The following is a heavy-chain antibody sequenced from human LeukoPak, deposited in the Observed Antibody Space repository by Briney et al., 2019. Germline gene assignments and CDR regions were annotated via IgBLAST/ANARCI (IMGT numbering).Heavy chain of an antibody. D-gene: IGHD3-10*01. CDR3: ATTVRFGESLYGMPDY. J-gene: IGHJ4*02. CDR2: IYPGDSDT. CDR1: GYRFTSYW. Sequence: GESLKISCKGSGYRFTSYWIGWVRQMPGKGLEWMGIIYPGDSDTRYSPSFQGQVTISADKSISTAYLQWSSLKASDTAMYYCATTVRFGESLYGMPDYWGQGTLVTVSS. V-gene: IGHV5-51*01.